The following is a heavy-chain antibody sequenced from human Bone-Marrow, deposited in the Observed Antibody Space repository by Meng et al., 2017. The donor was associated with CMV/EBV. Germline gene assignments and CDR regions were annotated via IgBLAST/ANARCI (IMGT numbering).Heavy chain of an antibody. Sequence: GESLKISCAASGFTVSSNYMCWVRQAPGKGLEWVSVIYSGGSTYYADSVKGRFTISRDNSKNTLYLQMNSLRAEDTAVYYCARVGGAAAGDYFDYWGQGNLVPVSS. CDR3: ARVGGAAAGDYFDY. V-gene: IGHV3-53*01. J-gene: IGHJ4*02. CDR2: IYSGGST. CDR1: GFTVSSNY. D-gene: IGHD6-13*01.